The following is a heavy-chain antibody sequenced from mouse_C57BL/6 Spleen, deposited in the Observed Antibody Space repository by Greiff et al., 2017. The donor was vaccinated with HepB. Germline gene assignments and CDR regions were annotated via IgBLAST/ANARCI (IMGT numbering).Heavy chain of an antibody. CDR2: ISDGGSYT. CDR3: ARDHSFDY. CDR1: GFTFSSYA. V-gene: IGHV5-4*01. Sequence: EVQRVESGGGLVKPGGSLKLSCAASGFTFSSYAMSWVRQTPEKRLEWVATISDGGSYTYYPDNVKGRFTISRDNAKNNLYLQMSHLKSEDTAMYYCARDHSFDYWGQGTTLTVSS. J-gene: IGHJ2*01.